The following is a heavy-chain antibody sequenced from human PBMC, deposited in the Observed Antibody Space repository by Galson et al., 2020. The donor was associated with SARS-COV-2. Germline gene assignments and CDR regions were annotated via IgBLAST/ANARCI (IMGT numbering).Heavy chain of an antibody. V-gene: IGHV4-39*01. CDR2: IYYSGST. Sequence: SETLSLTCTVSGGSISSSSYYWGWIRQPPGKGLEWIGSIYYSGSTYYNPSLKSRVTISVDTSMNQFSLKLSSVTAADTAVYYCASEYDYVWGSYRYPYYYYGMDVWGQGTTVTVSS. J-gene: IGHJ6*02. CDR3: ASEYDYVWGSYRYPYYYYGMDV. D-gene: IGHD3-16*02. CDR1: GGSISSSSYY.